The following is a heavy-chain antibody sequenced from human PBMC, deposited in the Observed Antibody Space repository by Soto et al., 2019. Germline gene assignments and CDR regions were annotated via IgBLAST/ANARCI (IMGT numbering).Heavy chain of an antibody. J-gene: IGHJ5*02. CDR3: ARGFEFWSGYGWFDP. Sequence: ASVKVSCKASGGTFSSYAISWARQAPGQGLEWMGIINPSGGSTSYAQKFQGRVTMTRDTSTSTVYMELSSLRSEDTAVYYCARGFEFWSGYGWFDPWGQGTLVTVSS. V-gene: IGHV1-46*01. CDR2: INPSGGST. D-gene: IGHD3-3*01. CDR1: GGTFSSYA.